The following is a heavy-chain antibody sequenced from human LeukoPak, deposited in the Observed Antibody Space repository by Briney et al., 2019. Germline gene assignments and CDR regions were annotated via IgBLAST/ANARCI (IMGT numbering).Heavy chain of an antibody. Sequence: GSLRLSCAASGFTVSSSYMNWVRQAPGKGLEWVSIIYGGDTTYYAASVKGRFTISRDNSKNTLYLQMNSLRAEDTAVYYCARRGDGDRSFHYWGQGTLVTVSS. CDR3: ARRGDGDRSFHY. D-gene: IGHD4-17*01. CDR2: IYGGDTT. V-gene: IGHV3-53*01. J-gene: IGHJ4*02. CDR1: GFTVSSSY.